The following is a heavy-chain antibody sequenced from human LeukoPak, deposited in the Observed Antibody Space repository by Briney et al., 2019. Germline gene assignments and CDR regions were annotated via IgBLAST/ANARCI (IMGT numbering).Heavy chain of an antibody. Sequence: GGSLRLSCAASGFTFSSYAVSWVRQAPGKGLEWVSAISGSGGGTYYADSVKGRFTISRDNSKNTLYLQMNSLSTEDTAVYYCARVRHRAGGYFDYWGQGTLVTVSS. V-gene: IGHV3-23*01. CDR3: ARVRHRAGGYFDY. CDR2: ISGSGGGT. D-gene: IGHD1-14*01. J-gene: IGHJ4*02. CDR1: GFTFSSYA.